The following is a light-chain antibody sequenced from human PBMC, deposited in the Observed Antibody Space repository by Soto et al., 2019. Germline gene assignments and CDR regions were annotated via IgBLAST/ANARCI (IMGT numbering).Light chain of an antibody. V-gene: IGKV3-15*01. J-gene: IGKJ4*01. CDR2: GAS. Sequence: EIVMTQSPATLSVSPGERATLSCRASQSVSGNLAWYQQKPGQAPRLLIYGASTRATGIPARFSGSGSGTEFTLTISSLQYEDVAVYYCQQYNNWPPLTFGGGTKVEIK. CDR3: QQYNNWPPLT. CDR1: QSVSGN.